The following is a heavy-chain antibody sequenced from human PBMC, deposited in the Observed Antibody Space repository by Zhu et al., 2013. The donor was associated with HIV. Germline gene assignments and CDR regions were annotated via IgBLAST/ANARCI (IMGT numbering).Heavy chain of an antibody. CDR3: ASQVNILRPSMGPLYYYYAMDV. D-gene: IGHD2-21*01. Sequence: QLKLVQSGPEVKRPGSSVKVSCEASGVYFNSLPISWLRQAPGQGLEWMGGIIPMLNTPIYGQRFQGRVTITADTFTNTAYLELNNLRSDDTAVYYCASQVNILRPSMGPLYYYYAMDVWGQGTTVTVSS. V-gene: IGHV1-69*10. CDR1: GVYFNSLP. CDR2: IIPMLNTP. J-gene: IGHJ6*02.